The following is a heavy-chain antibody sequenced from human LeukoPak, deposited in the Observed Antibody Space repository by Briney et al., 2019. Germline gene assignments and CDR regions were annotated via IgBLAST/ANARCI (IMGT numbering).Heavy chain of an antibody. D-gene: IGHD2-15*01. CDR2: IYYTGSS. CDR3: ARGLTLYYFDY. J-gene: IGHJ4*02. Sequence: PSETLSLTCTVSGGSISSYYWSWIRQPPGKGLEWIGYIYYTGSSNYNPSLESRVTISVDTSKNQFSLKLNSVTAADTAVYYCARGLTLYYFDYWGQGTLVTVSS. CDR1: GGSISSYY. V-gene: IGHV4-59*01.